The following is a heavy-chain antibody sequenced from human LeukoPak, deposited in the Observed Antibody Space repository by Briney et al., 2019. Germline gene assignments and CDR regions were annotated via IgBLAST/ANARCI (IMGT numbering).Heavy chain of an antibody. CDR1: GYTFTSYG. CDR3: ASIAADAPYYYYYYMDV. D-gene: IGHD6-13*01. V-gene: IGHV1-18*01. Sequence: ASVKVSCXASGYTFTSYGISWVRQAPGQGLEWMGWISAYNGNTNYAQKLQGRVTMTTDTSTSTAYMELRSLRSDDTAVYYCASIAADAPYYYYYYMDVWGKGTTVTVSS. CDR2: ISAYNGNT. J-gene: IGHJ6*03.